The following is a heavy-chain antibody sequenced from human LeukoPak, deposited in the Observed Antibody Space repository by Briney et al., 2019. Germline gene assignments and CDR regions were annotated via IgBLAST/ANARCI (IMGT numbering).Heavy chain of an antibody. CDR2: INHSGST. CDR1: GGSFSGYY. J-gene: IGHJ4*02. CDR3: ARAPMVRGVSTLDY. V-gene: IGHV4-34*01. Sequence: PSETLSLTCAVYGGSFSGYYWSWTRQPPGKGLEWIGEINHSGSTNYNPSLKSRVTISVDTSKNQFSLKLSSVTAADTAVYYCARAPMVRGVSTLDYWGQGTLVTVSS. D-gene: IGHD3-10*01.